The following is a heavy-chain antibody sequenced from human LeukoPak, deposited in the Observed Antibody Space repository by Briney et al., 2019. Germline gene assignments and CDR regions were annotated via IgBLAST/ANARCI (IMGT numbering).Heavy chain of an antibody. D-gene: IGHD2-2*01. J-gene: IGHJ4*02. Sequence: GGSLRLSCAASGFTFSSYSMNWVRQAPGKGLEWVSSISSSSSYIYYADSVKGRFTISRDNAKNSLYLQMNSLRAEDTAVYYCARDLCSSTSCYDGPFDYWGQGTLVTVSS. V-gene: IGHV3-21*01. CDR2: ISSSSSYI. CDR1: GFTFSSYS. CDR3: ARDLCSSTSCYDGPFDY.